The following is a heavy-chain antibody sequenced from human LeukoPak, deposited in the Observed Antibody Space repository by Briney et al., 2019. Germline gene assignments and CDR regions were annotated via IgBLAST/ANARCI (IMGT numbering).Heavy chain of an antibody. J-gene: IGHJ4*02. CDR2: INPNSGGT. D-gene: IGHD6-19*01. CDR1: GYTFTGYY. CDR3: ARVSGWEEAWDYFGY. Sequence: ASVKVSCKASGYTFTGYYMHWVRQAPGQGLEWMGWINPNSGGTNYAQKFQGWVTMTRGTSISTAYMELSRLRSDDPAVYYCARVSGWEEAWDYFGYWGQGTLVSVSS. V-gene: IGHV1-2*04.